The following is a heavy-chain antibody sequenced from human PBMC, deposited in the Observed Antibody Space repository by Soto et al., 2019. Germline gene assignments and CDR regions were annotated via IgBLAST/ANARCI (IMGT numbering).Heavy chain of an antibody. CDR1: GGSISSYY. J-gene: IGHJ6*02. Sequence: SETLSLTCTVSGGSISSYYWSWIRQPPGKGLEWIGHIFFTGATTSSPSLKSRVTMSIDSSKTQFSLNLTSVTAADSAIYYCARARADSAGSSLGCRLDVWGQGTTVTVSS. V-gene: IGHV4-59*01. CDR3: ARARADSAGSSLGCRLDV. CDR2: IFFTGAT. D-gene: IGHD3-10*01.